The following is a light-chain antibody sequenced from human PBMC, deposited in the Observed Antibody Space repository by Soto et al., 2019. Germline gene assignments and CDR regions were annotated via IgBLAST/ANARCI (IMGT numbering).Light chain of an antibody. CDR3: ISYTSSNTLDVL. CDR2: EVS. CDR1: TSDVGGYNY. J-gene: IGLJ2*01. Sequence: QSALTQPASVSGSAGQSITISCTGTTSDVGGYNYVSWYQQHPGEAPKLMIYEVSKRPSWVSDRFSGSKSGNTASLTISGLQAEDEADYYCISYTSSNTLDVLFGGGTKLTVL. V-gene: IGLV2-14*03.